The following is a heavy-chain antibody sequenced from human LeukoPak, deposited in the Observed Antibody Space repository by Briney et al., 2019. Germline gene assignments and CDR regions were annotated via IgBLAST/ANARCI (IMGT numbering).Heavy chain of an antibody. D-gene: IGHD1-26*01. CDR3: ARDLRRRIVGATGGSDI. J-gene: IGHJ3*02. Sequence: GASVKVSCKASGYTFSDYYMHWVRQAPGQGLEWMGWINPNSGGTNYAQKFQGRVTMTRDTSISTAYMELSRLRSDDTAVYYCARDLRRRIVGATGGSDIWGQGTMVTVSS. CDR2: INPNSGGT. CDR1: GYTFSDYY. V-gene: IGHV1-2*02.